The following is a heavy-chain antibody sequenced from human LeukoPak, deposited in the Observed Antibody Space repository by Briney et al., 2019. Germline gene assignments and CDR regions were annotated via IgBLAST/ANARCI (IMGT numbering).Heavy chain of an antibody. Sequence: GGSLRLSCAVSNFNFSDSYMSWIRQAPGKGLEWVSFISGSGRTIYYADSVEGRFTISRDNAKNSLYLQMNSLRAEDTAVYYCGRGYTAVFDWGQGTLVTVSS. CDR2: ISGSGRTI. J-gene: IGHJ4*02. V-gene: IGHV3-11*04. D-gene: IGHD6-25*01. CDR1: NFNFSDSY. CDR3: GRGYTAVFD.